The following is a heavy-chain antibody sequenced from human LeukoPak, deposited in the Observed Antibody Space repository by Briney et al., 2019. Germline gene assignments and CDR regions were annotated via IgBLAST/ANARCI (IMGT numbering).Heavy chain of an antibody. D-gene: IGHD3-22*01. CDR2: ISYSGST. Sequence: SETLSLTCTVPGGSISSYYWSWIRQPPGKGLEWIACISYSGSTKYNPSLKSRVTISVDTSKNQLSLKLSSVTAADTAVYYCAREPGFDSSGYLNWFDPWGQGTLVTVSS. J-gene: IGHJ5*02. CDR1: GGSISSYY. CDR3: AREPGFDSSGYLNWFDP. V-gene: IGHV4-59*01.